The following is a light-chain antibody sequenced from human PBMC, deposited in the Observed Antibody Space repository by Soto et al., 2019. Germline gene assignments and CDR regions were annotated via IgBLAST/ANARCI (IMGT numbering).Light chain of an antibody. CDR2: DAS. CDR3: QQYNSYSKT. J-gene: IGKJ1*01. V-gene: IGKV1-5*01. CDR1: QSIGTW. Sequence: DIQMTQSPSTLSASVGDRLTITCRASQSIGTWLAWYQQRPGKAPKLLIFDASSLESGVPSRFSASGSGTEFTLTISSLQPDDFATYYCQQYNSYSKTFGQGTKVDIK.